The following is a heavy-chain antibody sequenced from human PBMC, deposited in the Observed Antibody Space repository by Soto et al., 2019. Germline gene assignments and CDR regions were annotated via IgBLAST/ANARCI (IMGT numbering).Heavy chain of an antibody. D-gene: IGHD3-10*01. CDR1: GYTFTNYA. CDR3: ARGPLLWGDV. V-gene: IGHV1-3*01. J-gene: IGHJ6*02. CDR2: INAGNGNT. Sequence: ASVKVSCKASGYTFTNYAMHRVPQAPGQRLEWMGWINAGNGNTKYSQKFQGRVTITRDTSASTAYTELSSLRYEDTAVYYCARGPLLWGDVWGQGTTVTVSS.